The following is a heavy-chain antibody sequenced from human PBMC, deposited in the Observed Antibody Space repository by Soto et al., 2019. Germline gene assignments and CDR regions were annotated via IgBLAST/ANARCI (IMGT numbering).Heavy chain of an antibody. D-gene: IGHD2-15*01. J-gene: IGHJ6*02. V-gene: IGHV3-21*01. CDR1: GFTFSSYS. CDR2: ISSSSSYI. Sequence: PGGSLRLSCAASGFTFSSYSMNWVRQAPGKGLEWVSSISSSSSYIYYADSVKGRFTISRDNAKNSLYLQVSSLRAEDTAVYYCASEDVVVVAATSGMDVWGQGTTVTVSS. CDR3: ASEDVVVVAATSGMDV.